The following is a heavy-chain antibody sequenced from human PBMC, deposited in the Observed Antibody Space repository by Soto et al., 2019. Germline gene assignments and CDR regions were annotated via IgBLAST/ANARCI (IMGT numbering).Heavy chain of an antibody. CDR2: ISAHNGNT. D-gene: IGHD1-1*01. Sequence: QVHLVQSGAEVKKPGASVKVSCKGSGYGFTTYGITWVRQAPGQGLEWMAWISAHNGNTNYAQKLQGRVTVTRDTSPSTAYMEVRSLSPDDTAVYYCARGGYGDYWGQGALVTVSS. V-gene: IGHV1-18*01. CDR3: ARGGYGDY. CDR1: GYGFTTYG. J-gene: IGHJ4*02.